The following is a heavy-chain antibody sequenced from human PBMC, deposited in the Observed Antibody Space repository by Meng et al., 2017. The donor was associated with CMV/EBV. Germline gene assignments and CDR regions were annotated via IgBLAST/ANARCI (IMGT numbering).Heavy chain of an antibody. CDR3: ARGGGGRTNRGTDV. V-gene: IGHV4-59*01. CDR2: IYSSGST. Sequence: AESLRLSCTVSGGSISSYYWSWVRQPPGKGLEWIGYIYSSGSTNYNPSPKSRVTIPVDTSKNQFSLKLSSVTAADTAVYYCARGGGGRTNRGTDVWGQGTTVTVSS. D-gene: IGHD1-14*01. CDR1: GGSISSYY. J-gene: IGHJ6*02.